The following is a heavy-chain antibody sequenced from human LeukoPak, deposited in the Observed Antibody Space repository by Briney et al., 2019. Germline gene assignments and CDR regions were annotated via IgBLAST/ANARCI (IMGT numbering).Heavy chain of an antibody. CDR2: IKKDGSEK. CDR1: GFTFSSYW. CDR3: AKDVFRWAFDY. J-gene: IGHJ4*02. V-gene: IGHV3-7*03. Sequence: GGSLRLSCAASGFTFSSYWMSWVRQAPGKGLEWVANIKKDGSEKYYVDSVKGRFTISRDNAKTSLYLQMNSLRVEDTAIYYCAKDVFRWAFDYWGQGSLVTVSS. D-gene: IGHD5-24*01.